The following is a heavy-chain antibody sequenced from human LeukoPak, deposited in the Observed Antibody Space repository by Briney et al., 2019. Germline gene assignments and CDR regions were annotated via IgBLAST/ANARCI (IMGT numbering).Heavy chain of an antibody. J-gene: IGHJ6*03. D-gene: IGHD1-26*01. Sequence: TGGSLRLSCAACGFTFDDYGMSWVRQAPGKGLEWVSGINWSGGSTGYADSVKGRFTISRDNAKNSLYLQMNSLRAEDTALYYCAREGGIVGAITGTYYYYMDVWGKGTTVTVSS. CDR1: GFTFDDYG. CDR3: AREGGIVGAITGTYYYYMDV. V-gene: IGHV3-20*04. CDR2: INWSGGST.